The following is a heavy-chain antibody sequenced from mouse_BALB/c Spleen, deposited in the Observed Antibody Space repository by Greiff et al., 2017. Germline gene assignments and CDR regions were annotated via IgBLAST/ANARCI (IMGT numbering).Heavy chain of an antibody. V-gene: IGHV14-1*02. CDR2: IDPENGNT. Sequence: VQLQQSGAELVRPGALVKLSCKASGFNIKDYYMHWVKQRPEQGLEWIGWIDPENGNTIYDPKFQGKASITADTSSNTAYLQLSSLTSEDTAVYYCARNYYGSSYNWYFDVWGAGTTVTVSS. J-gene: IGHJ1*01. CDR3: ARNYYGSSYNWYFDV. D-gene: IGHD1-1*01. CDR1: GFNIKDYY.